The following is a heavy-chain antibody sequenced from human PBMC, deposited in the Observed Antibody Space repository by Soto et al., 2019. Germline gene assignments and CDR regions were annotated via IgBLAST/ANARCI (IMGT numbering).Heavy chain of an antibody. Sequence: QVQLQESGPGLVKPSQTLSLTCTVSGGSISSGDYYWSWIRQPPGKGLEWIGYIYYSGSTYYNPSLKRRVNISVNASKNQFSLKLSSVTAADTAVYYYAHYSSGRAFDIWGQGTMVTVSS. CDR1: GGSISSGDYY. CDR2: IYYSGST. D-gene: IGHD6-19*01. CDR3: AHYSSGRAFDI. J-gene: IGHJ3*02. V-gene: IGHV4-30-4*01.